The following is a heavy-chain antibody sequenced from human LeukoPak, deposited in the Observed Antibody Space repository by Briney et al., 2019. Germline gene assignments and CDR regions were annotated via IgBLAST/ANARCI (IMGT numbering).Heavy chain of an antibody. J-gene: IGHJ3*02. V-gene: IGHV4-39*07. CDR1: GGSISSSSYY. D-gene: IGHD3-22*01. Sequence: SETLSLTCTVSGGSISSSSYYWGWIRQPPGKGLEWIGSIYYSGSTYYNPSLKSRVTISVDTSKSQFSLKLSSVTAADTAVYYCARDSLTMIVVVIPRGPDAFDIWGQGTMVTVSS. CDR2: IYYSGST. CDR3: ARDSLTMIVVVIPRGPDAFDI.